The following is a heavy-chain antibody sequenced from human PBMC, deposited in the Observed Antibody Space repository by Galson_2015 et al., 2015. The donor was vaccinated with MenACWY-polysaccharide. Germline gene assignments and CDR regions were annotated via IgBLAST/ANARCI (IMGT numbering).Heavy chain of an antibody. V-gene: IGHV1-2*02. D-gene: IGHD6-13*01. J-gene: IGHJ5*02. CDR2: INPNSGGT. Sequence: SVKVSCKASGYTFTGYYMHWVRQAPGQGLEWMGWINPNSGGTNYAQKFQGRVTMTRDTSTSTVYMELSSLRSEDTAVYYCARGGRQQLVRRWFDPWGQGTLVTVSS. CDR1: GYTFTGYY. CDR3: ARGGRQQLVRRWFDP.